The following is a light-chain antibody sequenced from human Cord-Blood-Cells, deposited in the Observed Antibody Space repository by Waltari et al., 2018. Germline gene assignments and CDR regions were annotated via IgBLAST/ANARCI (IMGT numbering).Light chain of an antibody. CDR1: QGISSY. J-gene: IGKJ3*01. CDR3: QQYYSNPLT. CDR2: SAS. Sequence: IRMTHPPFSLSASVGVRGTITAWASQGISSYLAGYQQKPAKAPKRFIYSASSLQSGVPSRFSGSGSGTDYTLTISSLQPEDFATYYCQQYYSNPLTFGPGTKVDIK. V-gene: IGKV1D-43*01.